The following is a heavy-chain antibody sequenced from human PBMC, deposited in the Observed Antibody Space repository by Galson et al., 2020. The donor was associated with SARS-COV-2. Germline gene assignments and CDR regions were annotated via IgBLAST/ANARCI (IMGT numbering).Heavy chain of an antibody. CDR2: SSSSSSYI. V-gene: IGHV3-21*01. CDR1: GFTFSSYS. J-gene: IGHJ4*02. Sequence: TGGSLRLSCAASGFTFSSYSMNWVRQAPGKGLEWVSSSSSSSSYIYYADSVKGRFTISRDNAKNSLYLQMNSLRAEDTAVYYCARVSGAWYYYDSSGYADYWGQGTLVTVCS. D-gene: IGHD3-22*01. CDR3: ARVSGAWYYYDSSGYADY.